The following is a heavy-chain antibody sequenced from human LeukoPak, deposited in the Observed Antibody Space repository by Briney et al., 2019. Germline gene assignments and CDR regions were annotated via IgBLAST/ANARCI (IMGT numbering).Heavy chain of an antibody. CDR1: GFTFSSYG. Sequence: SGGSLRLSCAASGFTFSSYGMHRVRQAPGKGLEWVAVIWYGGSNKYYADSVKGRFTISRDNSKNTLYLQMNSLRAEDTAVYYCAKGSSIAAEGGFDYWGQGTLVTVSS. CDR2: IWYGGSNK. CDR3: AKGSSIAAEGGFDY. J-gene: IGHJ4*02. V-gene: IGHV3-30*02. D-gene: IGHD6-6*01.